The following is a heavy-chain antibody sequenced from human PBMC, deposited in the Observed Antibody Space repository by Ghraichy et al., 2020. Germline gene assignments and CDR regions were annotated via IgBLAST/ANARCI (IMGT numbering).Heavy chain of an antibody. Sequence: GGSLRLSCTTSGFTFGDYPMTWVRQAPGKGLEWVGFIRSKTYGGTTEYAASVKGRFTISRDDSKSIAYLQMKRLKTEDTAVYYCTRAKSSYYYTSGSDNWCQGTLITVSS. CDR2: IRSKTYGGTT. CDR3: TRAKSSYYYTSGSDN. D-gene: IGHD3-22*01. J-gene: IGHJ4*02. CDR1: GFTFGDYP. V-gene: IGHV3-49*04.